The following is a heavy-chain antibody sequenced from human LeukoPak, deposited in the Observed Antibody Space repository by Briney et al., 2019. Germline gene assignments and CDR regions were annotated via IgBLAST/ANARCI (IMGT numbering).Heavy chain of an antibody. J-gene: IGHJ4*02. D-gene: IGHD2-2*01. V-gene: IGHV3-21*01. CDR3: AGYCSTTSCRNIDY. CDR1: GFTFSYYS. CDR2: ISSSSSYI. Sequence: GGSLRLSCAASGFTFSYYSMNWVRQAPGKGLEWVSSISSSSSYIYYADSVKGRFTISRDNAKNSLYLQMNSLRAEDTAVYYCAGYCSTTSCRNIDYWGQGTLVTVSS.